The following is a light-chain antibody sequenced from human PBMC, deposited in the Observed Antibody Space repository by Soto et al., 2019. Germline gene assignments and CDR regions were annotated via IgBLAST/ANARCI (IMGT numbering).Light chain of an antibody. CDR2: GAS. CDR3: QQYNNWPPWT. CDR1: QSVSSN. J-gene: IGKJ1*01. V-gene: IGKV3-15*01. Sequence: EIVMTQSPATLSVSPGERATLSCRASQSVSSNLAWYQQKPGHAPRLLIYGASTRATGIPARFSGSGSGTEFTLTISSLQSEDFEVYYCQQYNNWPPWTFGQGTNVEIK.